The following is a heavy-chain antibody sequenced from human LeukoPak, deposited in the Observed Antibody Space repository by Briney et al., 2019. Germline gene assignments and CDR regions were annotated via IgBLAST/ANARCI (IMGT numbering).Heavy chain of an antibody. CDR1: GFTFSSYW. CDR3: ARDGITIFGVVRFDY. D-gene: IGHD3-3*01. V-gene: IGHV3-7*01. J-gene: IGHJ4*02. Sequence: PGGSLRLSCAASGFTFSSYWMSWVRQAPGKGLEWVANIKQDGSEKYYVDSVKGRFTIYRDNAKNSLYLQMNSLRADDTAVYYCARDGITIFGVVRFDYWGQGTLVTVSS. CDR2: IKQDGSEK.